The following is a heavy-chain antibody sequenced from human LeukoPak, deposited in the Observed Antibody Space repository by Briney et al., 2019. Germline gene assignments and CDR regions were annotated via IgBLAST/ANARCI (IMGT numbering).Heavy chain of an antibody. D-gene: IGHD4-23*01. Sequence: PSETLSLTCTVSGGSISSGDYYWRWIGQPPGKGLEWIVYIYYSGSTYYNPSLKSRVTISVDTSKNQFSLKLSSVTAADTAVYYCARVDYGGNFEYNWFDPWGQGTLVTVSS. CDR1: GGSISSGDYY. CDR2: IYYSGST. V-gene: IGHV4-30-4*01. CDR3: ARVDYGGNFEYNWFDP. J-gene: IGHJ5*02.